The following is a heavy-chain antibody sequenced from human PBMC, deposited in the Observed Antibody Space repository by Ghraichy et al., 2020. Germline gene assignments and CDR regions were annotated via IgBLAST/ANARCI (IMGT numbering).Heavy chain of an antibody. Sequence: GGSLRLSCAASGFTFSSYAMSWVRQAPGKGLEWVSAISGSGGSTYYADSVKGRFTISRDNSKNTLYLQMNSLRAEDTAVYYCAKDLGGYCSGGSCFYWGQGTLVTVSS. CDR2: ISGSGGST. D-gene: IGHD2-15*01. J-gene: IGHJ4*02. CDR3: AKDLGGYCSGGSCFY. V-gene: IGHV3-23*01. CDR1: GFTFSSYA.